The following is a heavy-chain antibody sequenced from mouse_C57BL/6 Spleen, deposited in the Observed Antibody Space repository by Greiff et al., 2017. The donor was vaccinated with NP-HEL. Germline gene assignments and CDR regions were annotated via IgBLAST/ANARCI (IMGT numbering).Heavy chain of an antibody. D-gene: IGHD1-3*01. V-gene: IGHV1-82*01. CDR1: GYAFSSSW. J-gene: IGHJ1*03. CDR3: AREKYIEYFDV. CDR2: IYPGDGDT. Sequence: QVQLQQSGPELVKPGASVKISCKASGYAFSSSWMNWVKQRPGKGLDWIGRIYPGDGDTNYNGKFKGKATLTADKSSSTAYMQLSSLTSEDSAVYFCAREKYIEYFDVWGTGTTVTVSS.